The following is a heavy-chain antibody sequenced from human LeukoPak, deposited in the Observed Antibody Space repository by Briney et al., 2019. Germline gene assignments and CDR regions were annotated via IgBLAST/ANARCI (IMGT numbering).Heavy chain of an antibody. CDR3: ATGYYYDSSGMFDY. V-gene: IGHV4-59*01. D-gene: IGHD3-22*01. J-gene: IGHJ4*02. Sequence: TSETLPLTCTVSGGSISSYYWSWIRQPPGKGLEWIGYIYYSGSTNYNPSLKSRVTISVDTSKNQFSLKLSSVTAADTAVYYCATGYYYDSSGMFDYWGQGTLVTVSS. CDR2: IYYSGST. CDR1: GGSISSYY.